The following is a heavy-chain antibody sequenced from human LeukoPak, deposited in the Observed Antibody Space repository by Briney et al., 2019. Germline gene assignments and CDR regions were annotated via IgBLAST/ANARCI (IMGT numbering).Heavy chain of an antibody. V-gene: IGHV4-39*07. CDR1: GGSISSSSDY. D-gene: IGHD2-2*01. CDR3: ARVKDCSSISCYAKYYYXXV. Sequence: PSETLSLTCTVSGGSISSSSDYWGWIRQPPGKELEWIGSIYYSGSTYYNPSLQSRVTILVDTSKNQFSLRLNSVTAADTAVYYCARVKDCSSISCYAKYYYXXVXXKGXTV. CDR2: IYYSGST. J-gene: IGHJ6*03.